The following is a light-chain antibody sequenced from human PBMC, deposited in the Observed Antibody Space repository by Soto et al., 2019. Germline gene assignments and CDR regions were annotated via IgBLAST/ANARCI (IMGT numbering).Light chain of an antibody. J-gene: IGLJ1*01. CDR3: NSYAGRNIV. V-gene: IGLV2-8*01. CDR1: SSDIGGYDF. CDR2: DVN. Sequence: QSVLTQPPSASGSPGQSVTISCTGTSSDIGGYDFVSWYQQHTGKAPKLMIYDVNKRASGVPDRFSASKSGNTASLTVSGLQAEDEADYYCNSYAGRNIVFGTGTKLTVL.